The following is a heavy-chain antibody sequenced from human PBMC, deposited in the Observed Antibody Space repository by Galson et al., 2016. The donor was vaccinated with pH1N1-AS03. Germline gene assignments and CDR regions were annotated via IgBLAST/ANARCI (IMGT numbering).Heavy chain of an antibody. CDR2: IKKDGYEK. J-gene: IGHJ4*02. CDR1: GCIFSDHG. CDR3: ASLGF. V-gene: IGHV3-7*03. D-gene: IGHD3-16*01. Sequence: SLRLSCAASGCIFSDHGMSWVRQAPGKGLEWVANIKKDGYEKYYVDSVRGRFTITRDNAKKSLYLQMRSLRVEDTYVYYCASLGFWGRGTLVAVSS.